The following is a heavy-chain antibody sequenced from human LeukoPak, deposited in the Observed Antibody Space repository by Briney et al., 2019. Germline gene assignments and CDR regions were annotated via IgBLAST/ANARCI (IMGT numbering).Heavy chain of an antibody. V-gene: IGHV1-69*05. CDR3: ARAITGTNFDY. D-gene: IGHD1-7*01. Sequence: SVKVSCKSSGGTFTSYAISWVRQAPGQGLEWMGGIIPIFGTANYAQKFQGRVTITTDESTSTAYMELNSLRSEDTAVYYCARAITGTNFDYWGQGTLVTVSS. CDR1: GGTFTSYA. CDR2: IIPIFGTA. J-gene: IGHJ4*02.